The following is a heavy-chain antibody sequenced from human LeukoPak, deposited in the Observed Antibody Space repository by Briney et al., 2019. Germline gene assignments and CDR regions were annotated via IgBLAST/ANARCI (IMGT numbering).Heavy chain of an antibody. D-gene: IGHD4-23*01. Sequence: KAPETLSLTCTVSGGSISSSSYYWGWIRQPPGKGLEWIGNIYYSGRTYYNPSLKSRVTISVDTSKNQFSLKLSSVTAADTAVYYCTRHAGLRWSYRFDYWGQGTLVTVSS. CDR3: TRHAGLRWSYRFDY. CDR1: GGSISSSSYY. V-gene: IGHV4-39*01. CDR2: IYYSGRT. J-gene: IGHJ4*02.